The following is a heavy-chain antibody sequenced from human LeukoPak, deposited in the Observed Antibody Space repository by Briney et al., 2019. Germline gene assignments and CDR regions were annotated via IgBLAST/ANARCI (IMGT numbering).Heavy chain of an antibody. CDR1: DCAINSYY. D-gene: IGHD1-26*01. Sequence: PSETLSLTCSVSDCAINSYYWNWIRRPPGKGLEWIGYIYYNGNTNYSPSLKSRVTMSVDTSKNLFSLKVSSVTAADTAVYYCARGRSNYYGMDVWGQGTTVTVSS. CDR2: IYYNGNT. V-gene: IGHV4-59*01. CDR3: ARGRSNYYGMDV. J-gene: IGHJ6*02.